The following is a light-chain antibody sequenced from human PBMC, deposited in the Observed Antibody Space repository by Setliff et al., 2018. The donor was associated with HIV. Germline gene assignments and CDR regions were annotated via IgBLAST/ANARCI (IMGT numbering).Light chain of an antibody. CDR2: SNY. CDR1: FSNIGRNT. CDR3: AAWDDSLNGYV. J-gene: IGLJ1*01. V-gene: IGLV1-44*01. Sequence: QSVLTQPPSASGTPGQRVTISCSGSFSNIGRNTINWYQQLPGTAPKLLIYSNYQRPTGVPDRFSGSKSGTSASLAISGLQSEDESDYHCAAWDDSLNGYVFGTGTKVTVL.